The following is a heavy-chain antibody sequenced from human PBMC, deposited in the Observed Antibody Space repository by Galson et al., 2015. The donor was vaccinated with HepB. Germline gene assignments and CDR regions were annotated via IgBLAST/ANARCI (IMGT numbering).Heavy chain of an antibody. V-gene: IGHV1-69*04. CDR3: ARSIAAATISYHYYGMDV. D-gene: IGHD6-13*01. J-gene: IGHJ6*02. CDR1: GCTFTSYA. Sequence: SVKVSCKASGCTFTSYAISWVRQAPGQGLEWMGRIIPNHGKANYAQKFQGRVTITADKSTSTAYMELSSLRSEDTAVYYCARSIAAATISYHYYGMDVWGQGTTVTVSS. CDR2: IIPNHGKA.